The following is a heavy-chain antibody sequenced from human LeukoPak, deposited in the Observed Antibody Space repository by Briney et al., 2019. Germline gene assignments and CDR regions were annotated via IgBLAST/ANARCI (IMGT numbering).Heavy chain of an antibody. D-gene: IGHD1-26*01. CDR3: ARGGTLSGRYRLFDY. Sequence: GASVTVSCKASGYTFTVYYMHWVRQAPGQGLEWMGWINPSSGGTNYAQKFQGWVTMTRDTSISTAYMELSRLRSDDTAVYYCARGGTLSGRYRLFDYWGQGTLVNVSS. CDR1: GYTFTVYY. CDR2: INPSSGGT. J-gene: IGHJ4*02. V-gene: IGHV1-2*04.